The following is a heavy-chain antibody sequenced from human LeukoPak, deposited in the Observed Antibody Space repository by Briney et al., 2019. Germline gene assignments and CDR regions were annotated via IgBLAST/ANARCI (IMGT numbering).Heavy chain of an antibody. Sequence: SETLSLTCAVYGGSFSVYYWSWIRQPPGKGLEWIGEINHSGSTNYNPSLKSRVTISVDTSKNQFSLKLSSVTAADTAVYYCARRYYDSSGYRYWGQGTLVTVSS. V-gene: IGHV4-34*01. CDR2: INHSGST. CDR3: ARRYYDSSGYRY. D-gene: IGHD3-22*01. CDR1: GGSFSVYY. J-gene: IGHJ4*02.